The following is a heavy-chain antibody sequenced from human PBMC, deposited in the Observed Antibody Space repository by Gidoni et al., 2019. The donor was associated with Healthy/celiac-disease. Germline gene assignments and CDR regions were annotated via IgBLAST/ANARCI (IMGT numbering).Heavy chain of an antibody. Sequence: EVQLFESGGGLVHPGGSLRLSWAASDFHFSCYAMSWVRQAPGKGLEWVSASSGSGVSTYYADSVKGRFTISRDNSKNTLYLQMNSLRAEDTAVYYCAKGTVAGKSFYYYGMDVWGQGTTVTVSS. CDR1: DFHFSCYA. V-gene: IGHV3-23*01. CDR2: SSGSGVST. D-gene: IGHD6-19*01. CDR3: AKGTVAGKSFYYYGMDV. J-gene: IGHJ6*02.